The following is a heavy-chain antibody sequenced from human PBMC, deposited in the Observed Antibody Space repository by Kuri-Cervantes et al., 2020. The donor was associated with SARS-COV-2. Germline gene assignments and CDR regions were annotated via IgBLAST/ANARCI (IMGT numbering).Heavy chain of an antibody. D-gene: IGHD3-10*01. CDR2: INHSGST. CDR1: GGSFSGYY. CDR3: ARVGDYYGSGSVDY. Sequence: ESLKISCAVYGGSFSGYYWSWIRQPPGKGLEWIGEINHSGSTNYNPSLKCRVTISVDTSKNQFSLKLSSVTAADTAVYYCARVGDYYGSGSVDYWGQGTLVTVSS. V-gene: IGHV4-34*01. J-gene: IGHJ4*02.